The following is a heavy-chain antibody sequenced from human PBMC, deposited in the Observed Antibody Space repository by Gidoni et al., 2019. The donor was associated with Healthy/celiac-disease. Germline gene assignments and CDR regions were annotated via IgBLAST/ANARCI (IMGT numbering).Heavy chain of an antibody. CDR2: IYYSGST. J-gene: IGHJ4*02. Sequence: QLQLQASGPGLVKPSETLSLTCTVSGGSISSSSYYWGWIRQPPGKGLEWIGSIYYSGSTYYNPSLKSRVTISVDTSKNQFSLKLSSVTAADTAVYYCARLRMGQKFDYWGQGTLVTVSS. CDR1: GGSISSSSYY. CDR3: ARLRMGQKFDY. V-gene: IGHV4-39*01. D-gene: IGHD1-26*01.